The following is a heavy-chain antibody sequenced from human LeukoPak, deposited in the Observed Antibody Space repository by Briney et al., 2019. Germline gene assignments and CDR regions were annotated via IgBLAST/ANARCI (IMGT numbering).Heavy chain of an antibody. V-gene: IGHV4-39*07. CDR2: IYYSGST. CDR3: ASVAAAGTLGLDY. D-gene: IGHD6-13*01. J-gene: IGHJ4*02. CDR1: GGSISSSSYY. Sequence: SETLSLTCTVSGGSISSSSYYWGWIRQPPGKGLEWIGSIYYSGSTYYNPSLKSRVTMSGDTSKNQFSLKLSSVTAADTAVYYCASVAAAGTLGLDYWGQGALVTVSS.